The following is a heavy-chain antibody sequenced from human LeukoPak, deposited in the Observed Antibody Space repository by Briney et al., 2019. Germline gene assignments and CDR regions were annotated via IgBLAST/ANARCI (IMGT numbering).Heavy chain of an antibody. Sequence: SETLSLTCAVSGASISSSNYYWGWVRQSPGKGLEWIGNIYSSGNTYYNASLKSRVTMYIDTSKNQFSLKLSSVTAADTAVYYCARLRYSGSSHGVFDYWGQGTLVTVSS. D-gene: IGHD1-26*01. J-gene: IGHJ4*02. V-gene: IGHV4-39*01. CDR3: ARLRYSGSSHGVFDY. CDR1: GASISSSNYY. CDR2: IYSSGNT.